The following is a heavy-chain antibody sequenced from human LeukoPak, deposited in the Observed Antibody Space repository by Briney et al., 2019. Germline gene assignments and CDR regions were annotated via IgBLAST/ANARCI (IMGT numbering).Heavy chain of an antibody. CDR3: AGRGSGSYFDY. D-gene: IGHD3-10*01. CDR2: ISGSGGST. J-gene: IGHJ4*02. V-gene: IGHV3-23*01. CDR1: GFTFSTYG. Sequence: QSGGSLRLSCAASGFTFSTYGLSWVRQAPGKGLEWVSGISGSGGSTYYADSVKGRFTISRDNSKNTLYLQMNSLRVEDTAVYYCAGRGSGSYFDYWGQGTLVTVSS.